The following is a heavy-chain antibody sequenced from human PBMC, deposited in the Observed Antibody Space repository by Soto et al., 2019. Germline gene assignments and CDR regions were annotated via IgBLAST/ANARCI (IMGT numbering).Heavy chain of an antibody. CDR1: GFTFTDYA. D-gene: IGHD3-22*01. CDR2: VSGGVTNR. Sequence: EVQLLESGGGLVQRGGSLRLSCAASGFTFTDYAMSWVRQAPGKGLEWVSAVSGGVTNRYYADSVKGRFTISRDNSKNTVYLQMNNLRVDDTAVYFWARDHIYDGSGPDYFDYWGQGTLVTVSS. V-gene: IGHV3-23*01. CDR3: ARDHIYDGSGPDYFDY. J-gene: IGHJ4*02.